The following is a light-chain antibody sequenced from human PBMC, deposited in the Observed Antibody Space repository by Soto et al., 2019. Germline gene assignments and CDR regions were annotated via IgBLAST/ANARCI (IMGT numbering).Light chain of an antibody. CDR2: QDS. Sequence: SYELTQPPSVSGSPGQTASITCTGDKLGDKYAYWYQQKPGQSPVLVIYQDSKRPSGIPERFSGSNSGNTATLTISGTQAMDEADYYCHVWDSSTVVFGGGTKVTVL. J-gene: IGLJ2*01. V-gene: IGLV3-1*01. CDR1: KLGDKY. CDR3: HVWDSSTVV.